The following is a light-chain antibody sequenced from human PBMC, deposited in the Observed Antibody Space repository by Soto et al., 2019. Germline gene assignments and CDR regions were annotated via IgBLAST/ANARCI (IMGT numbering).Light chain of an antibody. CDR2: AAS. CDR3: QDFGTLPYT. V-gene: IGKV3-20*01. J-gene: IGKJ2*01. Sequence: ELVLTQSPGTLSLSPGERATLSRRASQSVTTSHLAWYQQKPGQAPRLLIYAASTRAAGVPDRFSGSGSGTGFTLTISRLEPEDFAVFYCQDFGTLPYTFGQGTKLQIK. CDR1: QSVTTSH.